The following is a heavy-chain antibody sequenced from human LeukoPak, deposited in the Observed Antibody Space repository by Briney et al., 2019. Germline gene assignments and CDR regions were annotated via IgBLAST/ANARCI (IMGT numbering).Heavy chain of an antibody. D-gene: IGHD5-18*01. CDR3: ARRGDSLKIAKYYFDY. CDR2: INHSGST. V-gene: IGHV4-34*01. J-gene: IGHJ4*02. CDR1: GGSFSGYY. Sequence: SETLSLTCAVYGGSFSGYYWSWIRQPPGKGLEWIGEINHSGSTNYNPSLKSRVTISADTSKNQFSLKLSSVTAADTAVYYCARRGDSLKIAKYYFDYWGQGTLVTVSS.